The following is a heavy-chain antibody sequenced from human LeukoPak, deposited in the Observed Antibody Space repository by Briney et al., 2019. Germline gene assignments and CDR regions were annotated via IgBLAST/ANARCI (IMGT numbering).Heavy chain of an antibody. CDR1: GGTFSSYA. D-gene: IGHD2-2*01. J-gene: IGHJ6*02. CDR3: ARGSGKAIVVVPAATDYYYGMEV. Sequence: SVKVSCKASGGTFSSYAISWVRQAPGQGLEWMGGIIPIFGTANYAQKFQGRVTITADESTSTAYMELSSLRSEDTAVYYCARGSGKAIVVVPAATDYYYGMEVWGQGTTVTVSS. V-gene: IGHV1-69*13. CDR2: IIPIFGTA.